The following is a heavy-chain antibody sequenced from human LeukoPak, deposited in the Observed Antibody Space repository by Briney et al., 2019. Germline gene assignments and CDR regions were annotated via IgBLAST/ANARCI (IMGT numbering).Heavy chain of an antibody. V-gene: IGHV1-8*03. CDR2: MNPNSGYT. CDR3: ARVAGSIDY. D-gene: IGHD6-19*01. J-gene: IGHJ4*02. Sequence: ASVKVSCKASGYTFTAYDINWVRQATGQGLEWMGWMNPNSGYTGYAQKFQGRVTITRDTSISTAYMELSSLRSEDTAVYYCARVAGSIDYWGQGTLVTVSS. CDR1: GYTFTAYD.